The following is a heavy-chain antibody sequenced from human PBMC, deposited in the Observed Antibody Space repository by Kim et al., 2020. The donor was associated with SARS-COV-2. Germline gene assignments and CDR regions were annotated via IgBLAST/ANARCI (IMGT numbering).Heavy chain of an antibody. Sequence: GGSLRLSCAASGFTFSSYGMHWVRQAPGKGLEWVAVIWYDGSNKYYADSVKGRFTISRDNSKNTLYLQMNSLRAEDTAVYYCAREFLSFPVFDYWGQGTLVTVSS. CDR3: AREFLSFPVFDY. D-gene: IGHD2-21*01. CDR2: IWYDGSNK. J-gene: IGHJ4*02. V-gene: IGHV3-33*01. CDR1: GFTFSSYG.